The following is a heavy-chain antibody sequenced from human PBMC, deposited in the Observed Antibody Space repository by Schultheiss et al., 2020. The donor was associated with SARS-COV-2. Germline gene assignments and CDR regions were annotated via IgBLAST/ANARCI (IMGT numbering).Heavy chain of an antibody. Sequence: GGSLRLSCAASGFTFSSYAMSWVRQAPGKGLEWVSAISGSGGSTYYADSVKGRFTISRDNAKNSLYLQMNSLRAEDTAVYYCAREVTMVRGADDAFDIWGQGTMVTVSS. CDR2: ISGSGGST. V-gene: IGHV3-23*01. CDR3: AREVTMVRGADDAFDI. D-gene: IGHD3-10*01. CDR1: GFTFSSYA. J-gene: IGHJ3*02.